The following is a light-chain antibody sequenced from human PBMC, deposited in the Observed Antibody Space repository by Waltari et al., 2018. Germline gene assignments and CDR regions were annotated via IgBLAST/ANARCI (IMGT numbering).Light chain of an antibody. CDR1: SSNIGAGYD. CDR2: GNF. Sequence: QSELTQPPSVSGAPGQRVTISCTGSSSNIGAGYDVHWYKQLPGTAPKRLIYGNFNRPSGVPDRFAGSKAVTSASLAITGLQAEDEADYYCQSFDSSLTRYVFGTGTKVTVL. V-gene: IGLV1-40*01. CDR3: QSFDSSLTRYV. J-gene: IGLJ1*01.